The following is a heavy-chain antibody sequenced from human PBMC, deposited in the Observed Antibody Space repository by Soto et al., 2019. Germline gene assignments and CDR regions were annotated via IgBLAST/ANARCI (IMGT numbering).Heavy chain of an antibody. CDR3: ARKPGDTSGYPLSDF. J-gene: IGHJ4*02. CDR2: INAGNGNT. V-gene: IGHV1-3*01. CDR1: GYTFTKYA. D-gene: IGHD5-18*01. Sequence: QVQLVQSGAEVKKPGASVKVSCKTSGYTFTKYAVDWVRQAPGKGLEWMGWINAGNGNTKYSQKFQGRVTITRDTPPTMVYTAWSTKRSEDTAVYCCARKPGDTSGYPLSDFWGQGTVVTVSS.